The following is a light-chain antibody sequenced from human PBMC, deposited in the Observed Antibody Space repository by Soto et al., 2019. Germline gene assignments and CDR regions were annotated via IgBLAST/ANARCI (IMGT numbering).Light chain of an antibody. Sequence: QSVLTQPPSVSAAPGQKVTISCSGSSSNIGNNYVSWYQQLPGTAPTVLIFDNDKRPSGIADRFSGSKSGTSATLGITGLQTGDEADYYCGAWDSSLRAGVFGTGTKLTVL. CDR1: SSNIGNNY. CDR2: DND. J-gene: IGLJ1*01. CDR3: GAWDSSLRAGV. V-gene: IGLV1-51*01.